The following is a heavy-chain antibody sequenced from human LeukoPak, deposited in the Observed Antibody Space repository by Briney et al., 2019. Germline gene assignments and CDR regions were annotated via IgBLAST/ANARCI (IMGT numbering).Heavy chain of an antibody. Sequence: GGSLRLSCAASGFTVSSNYMSWVRQAPGKGLEWVSVIYSGGSTYYADSVKGRFTISRDNSKNTLYLQMNSLRAEDTAVYYCAKERNYYDSSGYKDWGQGTLVTVSS. D-gene: IGHD3-22*01. J-gene: IGHJ4*02. V-gene: IGHV3-53*01. CDR1: GFTVSSNY. CDR3: AKERNYYDSSGYKD. CDR2: IYSGGST.